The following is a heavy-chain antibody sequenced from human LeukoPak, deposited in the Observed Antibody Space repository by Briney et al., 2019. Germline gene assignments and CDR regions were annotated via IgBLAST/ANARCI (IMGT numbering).Heavy chain of an antibody. V-gene: IGHV3-23*01. CDR1: RFTFSSYA. CDR2: ISGSGGST. D-gene: IGHD2-21*02. J-gene: IGHJ4*02. CDR3: AKMATCGGDCYYDY. Sequence: PGCSLRLSFAASRFTFSSYAMNWVRQAPGKGLEWVSAISGSGGSTYYADSVKGRFTISRDNSKNTLYLQMNSLRAEDTAVYYCAKMATCGGDCYYDYWGQGTLVTVSS.